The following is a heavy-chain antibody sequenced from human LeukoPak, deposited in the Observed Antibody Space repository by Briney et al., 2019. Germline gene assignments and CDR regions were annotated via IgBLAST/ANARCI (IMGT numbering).Heavy chain of an antibody. CDR1: GFTFSDYY. D-gene: IGHD3-22*01. CDR3: AKDFRNGFSRFYYDSSGYWYL. Sequence: GGSLRLSCAASGFTFSDYYMSWIRQAPGKGLEWVSYISSSGSTIYYADSVKGRFTISRDNSKNTLYLQMNSLRAEDTAVYYCAKDFRNGFSRFYYDSSGYWYLRGQGTLVTVSS. CDR2: ISSSGSTI. V-gene: IGHV3-11*04. J-gene: IGHJ4*02.